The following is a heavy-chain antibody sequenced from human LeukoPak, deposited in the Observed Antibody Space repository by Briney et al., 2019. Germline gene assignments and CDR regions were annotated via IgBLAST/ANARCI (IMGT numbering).Heavy chain of an antibody. Sequence: SETLSLTCGVSGGSVSSTNWWTWIRQPPGKGLEWIGEVHLDGRTNFNPSLKSRLTMSVDLSENHVSLKLTSVTAADTAVYYCAREGGFYRPLDYSGQGTLVTVSS. V-gene: IGHV4-4*02. D-gene: IGHD6-25*01. J-gene: IGHJ4*02. CDR1: GGSVSSTNW. CDR3: AREGGFYRPLDY. CDR2: VHLDGRT.